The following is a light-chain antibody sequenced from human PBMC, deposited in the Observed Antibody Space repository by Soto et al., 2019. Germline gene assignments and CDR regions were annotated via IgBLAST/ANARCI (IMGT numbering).Light chain of an antibody. V-gene: IGKV3-20*01. Sequence: EIVLTQSPGTLSLSPGERATLSCRASQSVSSSYLAWYQQKPGQAPRLLIYGASSRATGIPDRFSGSGSGTDFTHTISRLEPEDFAVYYCQQYGSSQWTFGQGTKVEIK. CDR2: GAS. CDR1: QSVSSSY. J-gene: IGKJ1*01. CDR3: QQYGSSQWT.